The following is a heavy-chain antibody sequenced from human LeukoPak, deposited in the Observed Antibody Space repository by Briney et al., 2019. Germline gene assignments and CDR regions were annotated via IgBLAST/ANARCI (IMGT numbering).Heavy chain of an antibody. V-gene: IGHV1-8*03. D-gene: IGHD6-6*01. CDR1: GYTFTSYE. Sequence: ASVKVSCKASGYTFTSYEINWVRQATGQGLEWMGWMNPNSGNTGYAQKFQGRVTITRNTSISTAYMELSSLRSEDTAVYYCARSLLIAARTFDPWGQGTLVTVSS. CDR3: ARSLLIAARTFDP. CDR2: MNPNSGNT. J-gene: IGHJ5*02.